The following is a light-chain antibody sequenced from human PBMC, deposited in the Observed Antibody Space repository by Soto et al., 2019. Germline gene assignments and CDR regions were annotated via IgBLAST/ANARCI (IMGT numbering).Light chain of an antibody. CDR2: DVT. J-gene: IGLJ1*01. Sequence: QSXLTXPAXVSGSPGQSMTISCTGNSSGGGGYNYVSWYQQHPGKTPKLMIYDVTNRPSGVSNRFSGSKSGNTASLTISGLQAEDEADYYCSSYTSSSTYVFGTGTKVTVL. V-gene: IGLV2-14*01. CDR3: SSYTSSSTYV. CDR1: SSGGGGYNY.